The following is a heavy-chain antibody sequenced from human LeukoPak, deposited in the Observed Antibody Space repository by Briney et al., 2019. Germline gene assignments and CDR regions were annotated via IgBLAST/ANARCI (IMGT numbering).Heavy chain of an antibody. CDR1: GYTFTGYY. CDR2: INPNSGGT. Sequence: GASVKVSCTASGYTFTGYYMHWVRQAPGQGLEWMGWINPNSGGTNYAQKFQGRVTMTRDTSISTAYMELSRLRSDDTAVYYCARAGTMIVVVPPYYYYMDVWGKGTTVTVSS. J-gene: IGHJ6*03. V-gene: IGHV1-2*02. CDR3: ARAGTMIVVVPPYYYYMDV. D-gene: IGHD3-22*01.